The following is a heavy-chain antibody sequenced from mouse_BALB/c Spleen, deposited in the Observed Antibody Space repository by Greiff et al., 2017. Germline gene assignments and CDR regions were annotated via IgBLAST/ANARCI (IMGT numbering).Heavy chain of an antibody. V-gene: IGHV2-2*02. CDR2: IWSGGST. CDR1: GFSLTSYG. CDR3: ARKGDYDDFYAMDY. D-gene: IGHD2-4*01. Sequence: VKLQESGPGLVQPSQSLSITCTVSGFSLTSYGVHWVRQSPGKGLEWLGVIWSGGSTDYNAAFISRLSISKDNSKSQVFFKMNSLQANDTAIYYCARKGDYDDFYAMDYWGQGTSVTVSS. J-gene: IGHJ4*01.